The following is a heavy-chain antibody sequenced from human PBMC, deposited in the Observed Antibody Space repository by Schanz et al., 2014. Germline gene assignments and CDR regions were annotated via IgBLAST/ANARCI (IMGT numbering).Heavy chain of an antibody. V-gene: IGHV3-33*01. CDR3: ARVRRRIATPSTPSFRNYYYYAMDV. CDR1: GFIFSSYG. Sequence: QVQLVESGGGVVQPGRSLRLSCAASGFIFSSYGLHLVRQAPGKGLEWVAFIWYDGSNKYYADSVKGRFTISRDNSKDTLYLQMNSLRAEDTSVYFCARVRRRIATPSTPSFRNYYYYAMDVWGQGTTXTVSS. D-gene: IGHD6-13*01. J-gene: IGHJ6*02. CDR2: IWYDGSNK.